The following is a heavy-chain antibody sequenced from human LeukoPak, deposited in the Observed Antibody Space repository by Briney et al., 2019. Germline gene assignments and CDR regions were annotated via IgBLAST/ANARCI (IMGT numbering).Heavy chain of an antibody. J-gene: IGHJ6*03. V-gene: IGHV4-59*11. CDR2: IYYSGST. CDR1: GGSISSHY. D-gene: IGHD1-26*01. Sequence: SETLSLTCTVSGGSISSHYWSWIRQPPRKGLEWIGYIYYSGSTNYNPSLKSRVTISVDTSKNQFSLKLSSVTAADTAVYYCXXVSGSYYYYYYYMDVWGKGTTVTVSS. CDR3: XXVSGSYYYYYYYMDV.